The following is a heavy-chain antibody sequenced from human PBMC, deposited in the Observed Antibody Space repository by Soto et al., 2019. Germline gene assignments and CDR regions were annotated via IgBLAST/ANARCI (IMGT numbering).Heavy chain of an antibody. V-gene: IGHV4-59*08. CDR3: AGSSGYDLGEIDY. D-gene: IGHD5-12*01. CDR2: MYYIGST. J-gene: IGHJ4*02. Sequence: SETLSLTCTVSGGSITGYYWSWIRQPPGKGLEWIGYMYYIGSTNHNPSLKSRVAISVDTSKNQFSLKLSSVTAADTAVYYCAGSSGYDLGEIDYWGQGTQVTVSS. CDR1: GGSITGYY.